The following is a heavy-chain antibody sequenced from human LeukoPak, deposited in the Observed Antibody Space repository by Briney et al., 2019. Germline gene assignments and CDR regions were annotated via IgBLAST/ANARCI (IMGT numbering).Heavy chain of an antibody. D-gene: IGHD5-12*01. CDR1: GYTFTNYY. CDR2: INPSSGST. V-gene: IGHV1-46*01. Sequence: GASVKVSCKASGYTFTNYYMYWVQQVPGQGLEWMGMINPSSGSTSYAQKFQGRVTMTRDTSTSTVYMELSGLKSEDTAVYYCARGGVVATSDYWGQGTLVTVSS. J-gene: IGHJ4*02. CDR3: ARGGVVATSDY.